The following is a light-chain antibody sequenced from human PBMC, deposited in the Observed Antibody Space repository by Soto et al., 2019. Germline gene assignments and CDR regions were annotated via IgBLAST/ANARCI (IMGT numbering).Light chain of an antibody. CDR1: SSNIGAGYD. Sequence: QSVLTQPPSVSGAPGQRVTISCTGSSSNIGAGYDVHWYQQLPGTAPKLLIYGNSNRPSGVPDRFSGSKSGTSASLAITGLQAEDEADYYYQSYDSSLSGPWVFGGGTKVTVL. J-gene: IGLJ3*02. CDR2: GNS. V-gene: IGLV1-40*01. CDR3: QSYDSSLSGPWV.